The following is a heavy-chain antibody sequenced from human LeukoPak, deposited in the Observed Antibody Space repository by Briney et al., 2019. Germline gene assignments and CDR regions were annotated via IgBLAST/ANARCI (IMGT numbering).Heavy chain of an antibody. D-gene: IGHD6-19*01. CDR3: ARLDSSGWYYFDY. CDR2: IYYSGST. CDR1: GGSISSSSYY. J-gene: IGHJ4*02. Sequence: SETLSLTCTVSGGSISSSSYYWGWIRQPPGKGLEWIGSIYYSGSTYYNPSLKSRVTVSVDTSKNQFSLKLSSVTAADTAVYYCARLDSSGWYYFDYWGQGTLVTVSS. V-gene: IGHV4-39*01.